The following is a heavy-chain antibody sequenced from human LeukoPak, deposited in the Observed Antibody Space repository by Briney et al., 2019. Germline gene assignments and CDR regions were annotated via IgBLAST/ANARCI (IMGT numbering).Heavy chain of an antibody. J-gene: IGHJ4*02. Sequence: GGSLRLSCAASGFTFNSYWMNWVRQAPGKGLEGVSYISTSGSTIYYVDSVKGRFTSSRDNAKHSLYLPMTSLRAEDTAVYYCARGHGSGSYYIPFDYWGQGTLVTVSS. CDR2: ISTSGSTI. D-gene: IGHD3-10*01. CDR1: GFTFNSYW. CDR3: ARGHGSGSYYIPFDY. V-gene: IGHV3-48*04.